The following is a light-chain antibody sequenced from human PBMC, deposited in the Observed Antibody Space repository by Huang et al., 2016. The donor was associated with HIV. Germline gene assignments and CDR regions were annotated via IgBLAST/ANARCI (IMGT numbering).Light chain of an antibody. CDR2: NDV. J-gene: IGKJ2*01. CDR1: QSVEYRDGNIY. V-gene: IGKV2-30*01. Sequence: DVVLSQSPVSLPVTLGQSASISCRSSQSVEYRDGNIYVSWFHQRPGQSPRRLIYNDVKRDSGVPDRFSGSGSATDFTLKISRVEAEDVGIYYCMQGTQWPPYTFGQGTKLEI. CDR3: MQGTQWPPYT.